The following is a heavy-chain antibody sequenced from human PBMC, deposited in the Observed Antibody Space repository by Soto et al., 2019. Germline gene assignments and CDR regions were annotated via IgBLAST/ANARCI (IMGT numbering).Heavy chain of an antibody. CDR3: ARDVWTYSSSAGWFDP. CDR1: GFTFSSYG. CDR2: IWYDGSNK. Sequence: QPGGSLRLSCAASGFTFSSYGMHWVRQAPGKGLGWVAVIWYDGSNKYYADSVKGRFTISRDNSKNTLYLQMNSLRAEDTAVYYCARDVWTYSSSAGWFDPWGRGTVVTVSS. J-gene: IGHJ5*01. V-gene: IGHV3-33*01. D-gene: IGHD6-6*01.